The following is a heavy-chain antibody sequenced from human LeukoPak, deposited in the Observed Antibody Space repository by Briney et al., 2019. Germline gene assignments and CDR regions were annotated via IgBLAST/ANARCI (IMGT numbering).Heavy chain of an antibody. CDR2: MSYDGPNI. D-gene: IGHD4/OR15-4a*01. Sequence: GGSLRLSCAASGFSFSSYGMHWVRQAPGKGLEWVAVMSYDGPNIYYADSVKGRFTISRDNSKNMLFLQMNSLRAEDTAVYSCAKDRPDYAYYVIDVWGQGTTVIVSS. CDR1: GFSFSSYG. V-gene: IGHV3-30*18. J-gene: IGHJ6*02. CDR3: AKDRPDYAYYVIDV.